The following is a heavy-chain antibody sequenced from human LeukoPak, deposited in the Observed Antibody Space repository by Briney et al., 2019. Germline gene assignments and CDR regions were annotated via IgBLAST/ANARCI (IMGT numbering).Heavy chain of an antibody. CDR2: ISPSGSIS. CDR3: ARDYVAVAGTGIDY. J-gene: IGHJ4*02. Sequence: GGSLRLSCAASGFTFSSHGINWVRQAPGKGLEWVSGISPSGSISYYADSVKGRFTISRDNSKNTVSLQMNSLRAEDTALYYCARDYVAVAGTGIDYWGQGTLSPSPQ. CDR1: GFTFSSHG. D-gene: IGHD6-19*01. V-gene: IGHV3-23*01.